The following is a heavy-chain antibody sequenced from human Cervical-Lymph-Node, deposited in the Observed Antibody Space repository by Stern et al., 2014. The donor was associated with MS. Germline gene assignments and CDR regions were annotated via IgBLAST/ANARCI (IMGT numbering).Heavy chain of an antibody. CDR2: IIPILGIA. D-gene: IGHD6-19*01. CDR1: GGTFSSYA. V-gene: IGHV1-69*09. CDR3: ARDSSGWYIHYYYGMDV. Sequence: VQLVESGAEVKKPGSSVKVSCKASGGTFSSYAISWVRQAPGQGLEWMGRIIPILGIANYAQKFQGRVTITADKSTSTAYMELSSLRSEDTAVYYCARDSSGWYIHYYYGMDVWGQGTTVTVSS. J-gene: IGHJ6*02.